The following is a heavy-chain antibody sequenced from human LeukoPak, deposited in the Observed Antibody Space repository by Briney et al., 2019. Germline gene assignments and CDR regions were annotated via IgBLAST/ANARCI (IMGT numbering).Heavy chain of an antibody. Sequence: GGSLRLSCAASGFTFSDYYMSWIRQAPGKGPEWVSYISSSGSTIYYADSVKGRFTISRDNAKNSLYLQMNSLRAEDTAVYYCARFYSGYDYFMYYWGQGTLVTVSS. V-gene: IGHV3-11*01. D-gene: IGHD5-12*01. J-gene: IGHJ4*02. CDR1: GFTFSDYY. CDR3: ARFYSGYDYFMYY. CDR2: ISSSGSTI.